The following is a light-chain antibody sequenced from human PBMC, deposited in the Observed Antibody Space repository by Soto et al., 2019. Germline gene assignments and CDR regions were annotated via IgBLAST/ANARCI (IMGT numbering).Light chain of an antibody. CDR3: TVWDDSLRGRL. CDR1: SSNIESNF. V-gene: IGLV1-47*01. CDR2: RNN. J-gene: IGLJ2*01. Sequence: QAVVTQPPSASGTPGQRVTISCSGSSSNIESNFVYWYQQFPGTAPRLLIYRNNPRPSGVPDRFSGSKSGTSASLAISALRSEDEADYYCTVWDDSLRGRLFGGGTKLTVL.